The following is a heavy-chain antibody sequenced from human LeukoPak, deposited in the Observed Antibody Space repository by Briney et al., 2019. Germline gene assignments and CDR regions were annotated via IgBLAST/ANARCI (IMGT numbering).Heavy chain of an antibody. Sequence: SETLSLTCTVSGGSTSNYYWSWIRQPPGKGLEWIGYISYSGSTNYNPSLRSRVTISVDTSKNQFSLKLTSVTAADTAVYYCARGSMSHYCSGGSCDHEYFQHWGQGTLVTVSS. CDR1: GGSTSNYY. D-gene: IGHD2-15*01. J-gene: IGHJ1*01. CDR3: ARGSMSHYCSGGSCDHEYFQH. V-gene: IGHV4-59*12. CDR2: ISYSGST.